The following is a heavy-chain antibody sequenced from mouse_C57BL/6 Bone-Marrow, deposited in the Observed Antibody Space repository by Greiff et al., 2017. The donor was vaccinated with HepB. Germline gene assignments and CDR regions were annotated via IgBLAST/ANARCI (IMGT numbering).Heavy chain of an antibody. D-gene: IGHD1-1*01. V-gene: IGHV5-16*01. CDR2: INYDGSST. Sequence: EVKLVESEGGLVQPGSSMKLSCTASGFTFSDYYMAWVRQVPEKGLEWVANINYDGSSTYYLDSLKSRFIISRDSAKNILYLQMSSLKSEDTATYYCAREKKYYGSSYWYFDVWGTGTTVTVSS. J-gene: IGHJ1*03. CDR1: GFTFSDYY. CDR3: AREKKYYGSSYWYFDV.